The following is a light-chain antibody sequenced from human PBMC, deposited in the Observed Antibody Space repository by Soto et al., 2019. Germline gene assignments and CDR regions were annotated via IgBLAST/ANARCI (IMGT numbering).Light chain of an antibody. CDR3: SSYTINFHVI. J-gene: IGLJ2*01. Sequence: QSVLTQPASVSGSPGQSITISCTGTSNDIGGYNYVSWYQQHPGEAPKLMIYEVNYRPSGVSNRFSGSKSGNTASLTISGLQAEDEADYYCSSYTINFHVIFGGGTKVTVL. CDR1: SNDIGGYNY. V-gene: IGLV2-14*01. CDR2: EVN.